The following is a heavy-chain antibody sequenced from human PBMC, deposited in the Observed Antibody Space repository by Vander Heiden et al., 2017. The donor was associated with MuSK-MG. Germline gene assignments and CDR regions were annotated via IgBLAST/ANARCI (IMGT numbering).Heavy chain of an antibody. D-gene: IGHD4-4*01. V-gene: IGHV3-49*03. CDR1: GFTFGDYA. CDR2: IRSKAYGGTT. J-gene: IGHJ4*02. Sequence: EVQLVESGGGLVQPGRSLRLSCTASGFTFGDYAMSWFRQAPGKGLEWVGFIRSKAYGGTTEYAASVKGRFTISRDDSKSIAYLQMNSLKTEDTAVYYCTRDFLTEPYYFDYWGQGTLVTVSS. CDR3: TRDFLTEPYYFDY.